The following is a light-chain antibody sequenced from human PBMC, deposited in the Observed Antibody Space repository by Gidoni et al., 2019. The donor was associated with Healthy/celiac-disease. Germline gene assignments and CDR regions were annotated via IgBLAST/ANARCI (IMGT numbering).Light chain of an antibody. Sequence: DIQLPQSPSSLSASLGDRVTITCRASLSISSYSNWYQQKPGKAPKLMIYAASSLQSGVPTRLSGSGWGTDFTLTISSLQPEDFATYFWQQGYSTRTFGQGTKVEIK. CDR3: QQGYSTRT. V-gene: IGKV1-39*01. CDR1: LSISSY. J-gene: IGKJ1*01. CDR2: AAS.